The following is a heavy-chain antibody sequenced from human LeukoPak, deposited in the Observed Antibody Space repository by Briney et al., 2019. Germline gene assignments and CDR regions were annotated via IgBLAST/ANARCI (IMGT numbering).Heavy chain of an antibody. J-gene: IGHJ6*02. CDR2: INPNSGGT. CDR1: GYTFTGYY. V-gene: IGHV1-2*02. D-gene: IGHD6-19*01. Sequence: ASVKVSCKASGYTFTGYYMHWVRQAPGQGLEWMGWINPNSGGTNYAQKFQGRVTMTRDTSISTAYMELSRLRSDDTAVYYCARDRSPIAVAGTPRGYYYYGMDVWGQGTTVTVSS. CDR3: ARDRSPIAVAGTPRGYYYYGMDV.